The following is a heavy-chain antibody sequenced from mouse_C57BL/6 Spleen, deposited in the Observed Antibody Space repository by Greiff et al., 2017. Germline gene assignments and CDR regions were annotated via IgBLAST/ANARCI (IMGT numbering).Heavy chain of an antibody. V-gene: IGHV5-12*01. CDR1: GFTFSDYY. D-gene: IGHD2-3*01. CDR2: ISNGGGST. CDR3: ARQDGYTWFAY. J-gene: IGHJ3*01. Sequence: EVKVVESGGGLVQPGGSLKLSCAASGFTFSDYYMYWVRQTPEKRLEWVAYISNGGGSTYYPDTVKGRFTISRDNAKNTLYLQMSRLKSEDTAMYYCARQDGYTWFAYWGQGTLVTVSA.